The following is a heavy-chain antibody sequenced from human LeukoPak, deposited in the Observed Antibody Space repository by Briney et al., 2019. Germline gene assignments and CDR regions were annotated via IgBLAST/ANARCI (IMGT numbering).Heavy chain of an antibody. V-gene: IGHV3-30*02. CDR1: GFTFSSYG. CDR2: IRYDGSNK. D-gene: IGHD3-22*01. J-gene: IGHJ4*02. CDR3: ARGGYYYDSSGLF. Sequence: PGGSLRLSCAASGFTFSSYGMHWVRQAPGKGLEWVAFIRYDGSNKYYADSVKGRFTISRDNSKNTLYLQMNSLRAEDTAVYYCARGGYYYDSSGLFWGQGTLVTVSS.